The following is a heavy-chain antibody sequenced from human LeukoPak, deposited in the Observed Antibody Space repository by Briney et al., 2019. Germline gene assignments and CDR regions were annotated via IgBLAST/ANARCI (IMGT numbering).Heavy chain of an antibody. J-gene: IGHJ4*02. CDR2: IKQDGSEK. D-gene: IGHD3-10*01. CDR1: GFTFSSYW. CDR3: ARDLSYYGSGSYGY. V-gene: IGHV3-7*04. Sequence: GGSLRLSCAASGFTFSSYWMSWVRQAPGKGLEWVANIKQDGSEKYYVDSVKGRFTISRDNAKNSLYLQMNSLRAEDTAVYYCARDLSYYGSGSYGYWGQGTLVIVSS.